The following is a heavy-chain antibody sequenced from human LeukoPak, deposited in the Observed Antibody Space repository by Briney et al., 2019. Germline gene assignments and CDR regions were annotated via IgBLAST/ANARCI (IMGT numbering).Heavy chain of an antibody. CDR1: ENTFSNFE. V-gene: IGHV1-8*01. CDR2: MNPNSGKT. J-gene: IGHJ4*02. Sequence: ASVKVSCKASENTFSNFEFNWVRQATGQGLEWMGWMNPNSGKTGYAQDLQGRVTMTRDTSISTAYMELSSLRSEDTAMYYCARGLDHYDTSDYAILRHWGQGTLVTVSS. D-gene: IGHD3-22*01. CDR3: ARGLDHYDTSDYAILRH.